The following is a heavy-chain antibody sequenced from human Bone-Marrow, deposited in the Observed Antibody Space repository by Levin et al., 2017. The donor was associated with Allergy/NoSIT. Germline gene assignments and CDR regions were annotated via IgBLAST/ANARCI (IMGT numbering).Heavy chain of an antibody. Sequence: SQTLSLTCTVPGGSISSSNHYWGWTRQPPGKGLEWVGNIYYSGSAFYNPSLKSRVTISVDTSKNQFFLKLSSMTAADTAVYYCARGSDYGDYTYYFDYWGQGTLVTVSA. V-gene: IGHV4-39*07. CDR1: GGSISSSNHY. CDR2: IYYSGSA. J-gene: IGHJ4*02. D-gene: IGHD4-17*01. CDR3: ARGSDYGDYTYYFDY.